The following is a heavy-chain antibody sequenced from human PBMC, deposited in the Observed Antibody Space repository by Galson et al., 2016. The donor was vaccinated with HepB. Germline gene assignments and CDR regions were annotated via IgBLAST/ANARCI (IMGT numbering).Heavy chain of an antibody. Sequence: SVKVSCKASGYPYISYGINWVRQAPGQGLEWMGWMSASNGNTDYAQKFHGRVTMTTDTSTNTACMELRSLRSDDTAMYYCARSSFGVSNPWGQGTLVTVSS. J-gene: IGHJ5*02. CDR3: ARSSFGVSNP. CDR2: MSASNGNT. V-gene: IGHV1-18*01. CDR1: GYPYISYG. D-gene: IGHD3-3*01.